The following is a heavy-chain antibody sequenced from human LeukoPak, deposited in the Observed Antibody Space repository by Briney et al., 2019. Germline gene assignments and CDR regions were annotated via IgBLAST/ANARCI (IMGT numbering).Heavy chain of an antibody. D-gene: IGHD3-3*01. V-gene: IGHV4-34*01. CDR3: AARFWSGYYTPFDY. Sequence: SETLSLTCAVYGGSFSGYYWSWIRLPPGKGLEWIGEINHSGSTNYNPSLKSRVTISVDTSKNQFSLKLSSVTAADTAVYYCAARFWSGYYTPFDYWGQGTLVTVSS. CDR1: GGSFSGYY. J-gene: IGHJ4*02. CDR2: INHSGST.